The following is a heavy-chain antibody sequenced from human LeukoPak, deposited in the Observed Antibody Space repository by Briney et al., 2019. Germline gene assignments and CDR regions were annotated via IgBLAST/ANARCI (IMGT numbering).Heavy chain of an antibody. D-gene: IGHD3-3*01. CDR2: IFDRGST. J-gene: IGHJ4*02. Sequence: GGSLRLSCAASGFTVSSRCMSWVRQAPGTGLEWVSAIFDRGSTYYADSVKGRFTISRDNSRNTLYLQMNSLRAEDTAVYYCAKGINYDFWSGYYSDYWGQGTLVTVSS. V-gene: IGHV3-66*01. CDR1: GFTVSSRC. CDR3: AKGINYDFWSGYYSDY.